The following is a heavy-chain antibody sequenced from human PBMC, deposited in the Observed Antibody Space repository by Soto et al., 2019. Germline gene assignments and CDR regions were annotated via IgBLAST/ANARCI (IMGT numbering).Heavy chain of an antibody. CDR2: ISSSGYI. V-gene: IGHV3-21*01. CDR3: ARDYPTNYDFWSGSHPRHKYNWFDH. D-gene: IGHD3-3*01. J-gene: IGHJ5*02. CDR1: GFNFNSYT. Sequence: GGFLRLSCAASGFNFNSYTINWVRQAPGKRLELLSSISSSGYIFSTDSVKGRFTISRDNAKNSLYLQMNSLRAEDTAVYYCARDYPTNYDFWSGSHPRHKYNWFDHWGQGTLVTVSS.